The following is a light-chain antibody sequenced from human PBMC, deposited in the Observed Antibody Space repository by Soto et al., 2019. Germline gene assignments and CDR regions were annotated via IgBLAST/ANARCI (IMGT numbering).Light chain of an antibody. V-gene: IGLV2-14*01. Sequence: QSVLTQPASVSGSLGQSITISCTGTSSDVGAYNYVSWYQHHPGKVPKLLIYEVTNRPSGVSDRFSGSKSGNTASLTISGLQAEDEADYYCSSKRDSSTLFVFGTGTKVTVL. CDR2: EVT. CDR1: SSDVGAYNY. CDR3: SSKRDSSTLFV. J-gene: IGLJ1*01.